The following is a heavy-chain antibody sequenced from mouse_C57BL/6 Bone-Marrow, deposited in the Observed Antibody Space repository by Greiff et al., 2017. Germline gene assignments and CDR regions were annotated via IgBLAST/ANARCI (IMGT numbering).Heavy chain of an antibody. Sequence: QVQLQQPGAELVKPGASVKLSCKASGYTFTSYWMHWVKQRPGQGLEWIGMIHPNSGSTNYNEKFKSKATLTVDQSSSTAYMQLSSLTSEDSAVYYCARGGAIYYDYGDAMDYWGQGTSVTVSS. CDR2: IHPNSGST. J-gene: IGHJ4*01. CDR1: GYTFTSYW. D-gene: IGHD2-4*01. V-gene: IGHV1-64*01. CDR3: ARGGAIYYDYGDAMDY.